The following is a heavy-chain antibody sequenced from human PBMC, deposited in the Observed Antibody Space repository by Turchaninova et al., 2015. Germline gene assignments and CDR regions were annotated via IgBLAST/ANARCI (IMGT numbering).Heavy chain of an antibody. CDR3: ARVSVGNCPYWYFDL. J-gene: IGHJ2*01. D-gene: IGHD4-23*01. Sequence: QVQLQESGPGLVKPSETLSLACPVPGGSINSYYRSWFRQPPGKGLEWIGHIYCGGSTNYSPSLRSRVTISKDTSKNQFSLKLSSVTAADTAVYYCARVSVGNCPYWYFDLWGRGTLLTVSS. V-gene: IGHV4-59*08. CDR1: GGSINSYY. CDR2: IYCGGST.